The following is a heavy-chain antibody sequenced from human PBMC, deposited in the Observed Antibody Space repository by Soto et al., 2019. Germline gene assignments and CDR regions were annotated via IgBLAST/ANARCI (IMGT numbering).Heavy chain of an antibody. V-gene: IGHV3-73*02. CDR1: GFTFSGSA. CDR2: IRSKANNYAT. Sequence: EVQLVESGGGLVQPGGSLKLSCAASGFTFSGSAMHWVRQASGKGLEWVGRIRSKANNYATVYAASVKGRFTISRDHSKTTAHLQMNSLKTEDTAVYYCARHALQYCGGDCYLLPYFDLWGRGTLVTVSS. CDR3: ARHALQYCGGDCYLLPYFDL. J-gene: IGHJ2*01. D-gene: IGHD2-21*02.